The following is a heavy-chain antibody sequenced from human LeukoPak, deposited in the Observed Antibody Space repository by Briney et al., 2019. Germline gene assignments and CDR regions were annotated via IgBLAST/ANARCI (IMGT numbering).Heavy chain of an antibody. D-gene: IGHD3-9*01. CDR1: GGSINSDNYY. J-gene: IGHJ4*02. V-gene: IGHV4-39*07. Sequence: SETLSLTCTASGGSINSDNYYWGWIRQPPGTGLEWIGGGSTGFNTFYHPSLKSRVTISLDTSKQQFSLTLSSVTAADTAVYYCARAPTRSSDLVTGYLFDYWGQGTLVTVSS. CDR2: GSTGFNT. CDR3: ARAPTRSSDLVTGYLFDY.